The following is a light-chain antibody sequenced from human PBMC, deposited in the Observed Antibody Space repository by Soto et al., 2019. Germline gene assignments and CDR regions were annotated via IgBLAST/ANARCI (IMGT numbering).Light chain of an antibody. V-gene: IGKV4-1*01. CDR2: WAS. J-gene: IGKJ2*01. Sequence: DIVMTQSPDSLAVSLGERATINCKSSQSVLYSSNNKNYLAWYQQKPGQPPKLLIYWASTRESGVPDRFSGSGSGIYFTRTISSLQAEDVAGYYCQQYYSTPYTFGQGTKLEIK. CDR1: QSVLYSSNNKNY. CDR3: QQYYSTPYT.